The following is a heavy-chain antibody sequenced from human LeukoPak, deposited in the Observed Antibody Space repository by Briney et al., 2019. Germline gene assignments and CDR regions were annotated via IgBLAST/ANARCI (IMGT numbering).Heavy chain of an antibody. CDR2: ISGYNGNT. CDR1: GYIFTSYG. Sequence: ASVKVSCKAPGYIFTSYGMNWVRQAPGQGLEWMGWISGYNGNTNYAQKLQGRVTMTTDTSTSTAYMELRSLTSDDTAMYYCARAGGYDLYNWFGPWGQGTLVTVSS. CDR3: ARAGGYDLYNWFGP. J-gene: IGHJ5*02. V-gene: IGHV1-18*01. D-gene: IGHD5-12*01.